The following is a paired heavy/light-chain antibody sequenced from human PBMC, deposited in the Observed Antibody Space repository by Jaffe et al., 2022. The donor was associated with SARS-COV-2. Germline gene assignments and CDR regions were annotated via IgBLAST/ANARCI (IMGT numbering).Heavy chain of an antibody. Sequence: QVQLQESGPGLVKPSQTLSLTCTVSGGSISSGSDYWSWIRQPAGKGLEWIGRLYNSGNTIYNPSLESRAIILEDTSNNLFSLGLSSVTAADTAVYYCARETTLQVGVYYYYAMDVWGQGTTVTVSS. CDR1: GGSISSGSDY. CDR3: ARETTLQVGVYYYYAMDV. J-gene: IGHJ6*02. V-gene: IGHV4-61*02. D-gene: IGHD3-10*01. CDR2: LYNSGNT.
Light chain of an antibody. CDR1: QDITNY. V-gene: IGKV1-33*01. J-gene: IGKJ5*01. CDR2: AAS. CDR3: QQYDNLPLT. Sequence: DIQMTQSPSSLSASVGDRVTITCQASQDITNYLNWYQHKPGKAPRLLIYAASNLQRGAPSRFSGSGSGTAFTLTISSLQPEDTATYYCQQYDNLPLTFGQGTRLEIK.